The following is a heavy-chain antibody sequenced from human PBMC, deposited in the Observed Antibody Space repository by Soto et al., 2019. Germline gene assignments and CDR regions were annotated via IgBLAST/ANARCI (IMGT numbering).Heavy chain of an antibody. V-gene: IGHV3-23*01. CDR1: GFTFSSYA. CDR3: AKAGIAARPYWFDP. J-gene: IGHJ5*02. CDR2: ISGSGGST. D-gene: IGHD6-6*01. Sequence: GGSLSLCCAASGFTFSSYAMSWVRKAPGKGLEWVSAISGSGGSTYYADSVKGRFTISRDNSKNTLYLQMNSLRAEDTAVYYCAKAGIAARPYWFDPWGQGTLVTVSS.